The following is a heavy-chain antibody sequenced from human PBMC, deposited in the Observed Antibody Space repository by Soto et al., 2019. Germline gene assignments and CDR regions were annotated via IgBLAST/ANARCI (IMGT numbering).Heavy chain of an antibody. V-gene: IGHV3-13*01. D-gene: IGHD6-13*01. CDR1: GFTFRVFD. CDR3: AKSQEIGTHFFDS. CDR2: IGTAGDT. J-gene: IGHJ4*02. Sequence: AGSPKISCAASGFTFRVFDMHWVRQPTGKGLEWVSSIGTAGDTYYAVSVKGRFTISRDNAKNSLSLQMNSLRAGDMALYLCAKSQEIGTHFFDSWGQGTQVTVSS.